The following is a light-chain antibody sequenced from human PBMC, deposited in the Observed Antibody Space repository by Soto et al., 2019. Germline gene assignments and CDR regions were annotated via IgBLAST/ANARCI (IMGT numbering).Light chain of an antibody. V-gene: IGLV2-14*01. CDR3: SSYTTTDPYV. CDR1: SSDVGAYDF. CDR2: EVS. J-gene: IGLJ1*01. Sequence: QSALTQPASVSGSPGQSITICCTGTSSDVGAYDFVSWYQQHPGKAPKYLIYEVSNRPSGVSDRFSGSKSGTTASLTISGLQAEDEADYYCSSYTTTDPYVFGTGTKVTVL.